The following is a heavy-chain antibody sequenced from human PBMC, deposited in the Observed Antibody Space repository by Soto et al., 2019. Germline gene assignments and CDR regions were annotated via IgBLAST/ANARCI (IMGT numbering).Heavy chain of an antibody. J-gene: IGHJ4*01. D-gene: IGHD3-10*01. CDR1: GGSLIGYY. CDR2: INHSGIT. CDR3: ARGWGRYGSGSY. Sequence: PSETLSLTVAFYGGSLIGYYWSCIRQPPGKGLEWIGEINHSGITNYNPSLKSRVTISVDTSKKQFSLKLSSVTAADTAVYYCARGWGRYGSGSYWGQGTLVTVSS. V-gene: IGHV4-34*01.